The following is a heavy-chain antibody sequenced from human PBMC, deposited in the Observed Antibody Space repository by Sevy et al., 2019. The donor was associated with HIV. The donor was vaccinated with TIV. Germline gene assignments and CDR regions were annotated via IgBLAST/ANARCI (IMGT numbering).Heavy chain of an antibody. CDR3: VREASCSSATCYRPY. CDR1: GFTVSSDY. D-gene: IGHD2-2*01. CDR2: FYINGNT. Sequence: GGSLRLSCAASGFTVSSDYMSWVHQAPGKGLEWVSIFYINGNTYYSDSVKGRFIISRDTSQNTVFLHMNSLRAEDTAVYYCVREASCSSATCYRPYWGQGTLVTVSS. V-gene: IGHV3-66*01. J-gene: IGHJ4*02.